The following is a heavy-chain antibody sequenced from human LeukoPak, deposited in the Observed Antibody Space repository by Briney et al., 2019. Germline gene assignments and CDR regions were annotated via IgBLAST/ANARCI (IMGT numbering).Heavy chain of an antibody. Sequence: ASVKVSCKASGYTFTGYYMHWVRQAPGQGLEWMGWINPNSGGTNYAQKLQGRVTMTRDTSISTAYMELSRLRSDDTAVYYCARGLIPAATPFDYWGQGTLVTVSS. V-gene: IGHV1-2*02. CDR3: ARGLIPAATPFDY. J-gene: IGHJ4*02. CDR1: GYTFTGYY. D-gene: IGHD2-2*01. CDR2: INPNSGGT.